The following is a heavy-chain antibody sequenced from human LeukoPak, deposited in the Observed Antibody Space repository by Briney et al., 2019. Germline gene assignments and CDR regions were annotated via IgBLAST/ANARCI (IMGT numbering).Heavy chain of an antibody. CDR3: VRQYSYDSSGYYPWNY. CDR2: INSDGSST. CDR1: GFTFSSYW. V-gene: IGHV3-74*01. J-gene: IGHJ4*02. Sequence: GGSLRLSCAASGFTFSSYWMHWVRQAPGKGLVWVSRINSDGSSTTYADSVKGRFTISRDNAKNTLYLQVNSPRAEDTTRYYCVRQYSYDSSGYYPWNYWGQGSLVTVS. D-gene: IGHD3-22*01.